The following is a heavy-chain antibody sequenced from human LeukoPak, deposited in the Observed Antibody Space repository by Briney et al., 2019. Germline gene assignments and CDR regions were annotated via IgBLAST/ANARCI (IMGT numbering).Heavy chain of an antibody. Sequence: GGSLRLSCAASGFTFDASGMHWVRQAPGKGLEGVSGISWNSGLLVYADSVEGRFTISRDNAKHSLFLQMNSLTPEDTALYYCARRSGSREFDYWGQGILVTVSS. CDR3: ARRSGSREFDY. J-gene: IGHJ4*02. V-gene: IGHV3-9*01. CDR1: GFTFDASG. D-gene: IGHD3-10*01. CDR2: ISWNSGLL.